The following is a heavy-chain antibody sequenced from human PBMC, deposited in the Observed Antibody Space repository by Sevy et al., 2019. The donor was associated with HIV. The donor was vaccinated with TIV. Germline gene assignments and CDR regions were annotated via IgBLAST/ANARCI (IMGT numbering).Heavy chain of an antibody. Sequence: GGSLRLSCAASGFTVSSNYMSWVRQAPGKGLEWVSVIYSGGSTYYADSVKGRCTISRANSKNTLYLQRNSPRDEDTAVYYCARGRIQLWYPEAFDIWGQGTMVTVSS. V-gene: IGHV3-53*01. CDR1: GFTVSSNY. J-gene: IGHJ3*02. D-gene: IGHD5-18*01. CDR3: ARGRIQLWYPEAFDI. CDR2: IYSGGST.